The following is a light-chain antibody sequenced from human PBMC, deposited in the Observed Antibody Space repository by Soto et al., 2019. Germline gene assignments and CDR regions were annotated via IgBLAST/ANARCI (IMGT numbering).Light chain of an antibody. CDR1: NIGSKS. CDR3: QVWDSSSDHVV. J-gene: IGLJ2*01. Sequence: SYELTQPPSVSVAPGQTARITCGGNNIGSKSVHWYQQKPGQAPMLVVYDDSDRPSGIPERFSGSNSGNTATLTISRVEAGDEAAYYCQVWDSSSDHVVFGGGTQLTVL. CDR2: DDS. V-gene: IGLV3-21*02.